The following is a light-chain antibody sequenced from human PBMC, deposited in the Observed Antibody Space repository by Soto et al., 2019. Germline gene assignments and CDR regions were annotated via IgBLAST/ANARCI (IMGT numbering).Light chain of an antibody. J-gene: IGKJ4*01. Sequence: DIQMTQSPSSLSASVGDRVTITCRASQSINSYLNWYQQKPGKAPKLLIYAASSLQSGVPSRFSGSGSGTDFTLTISSLQPEDFATYYCQQSYNTPLTFGGGTKVDIK. V-gene: IGKV1-39*01. CDR3: QQSYNTPLT. CDR2: AAS. CDR1: QSINSY.